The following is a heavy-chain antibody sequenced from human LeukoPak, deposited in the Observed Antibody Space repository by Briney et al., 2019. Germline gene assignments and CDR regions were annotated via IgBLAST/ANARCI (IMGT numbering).Heavy chain of an antibody. CDR1: GFTFSSYS. Sequence: PGGSLRLSCAVSGFTFSSYSMNWVRQAPGKGLEWVSYISSSSSTIYYADFVKGRFTISRDNAKNSLYLQTNSLRDEDTAVYYCARRLDIWGQGTMATVSS. J-gene: IGHJ3*02. CDR3: ARRLDI. CDR2: ISSSSSTI. V-gene: IGHV3-48*02.